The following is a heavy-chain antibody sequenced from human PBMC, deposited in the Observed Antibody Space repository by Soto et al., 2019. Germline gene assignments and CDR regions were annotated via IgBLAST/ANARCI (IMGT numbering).Heavy chain of an antibody. J-gene: IGHJ4*02. CDR1: GFTFSSYG. Sequence: QVQLVESGGGVVQPGRSLRLSCAASGFTFSSYGMHWVRQAPGKGLEWVAVISYDGSNKYYADSVKGRFTISRDNSKNTLYLQMNSLRAEDTAVYYCAKVQGGGFDYWGQGTLVTVSS. CDR3: AKVQGGGFDY. D-gene: IGHD3-10*01. CDR2: ISYDGSNK. V-gene: IGHV3-30*18.